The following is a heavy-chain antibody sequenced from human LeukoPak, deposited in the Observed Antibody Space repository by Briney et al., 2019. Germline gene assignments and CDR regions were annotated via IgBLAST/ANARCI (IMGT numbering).Heavy chain of an antibody. V-gene: IGHV3-30*18. CDR1: GFTFRSYG. J-gene: IGHJ4*02. Sequence: GRSLRLSCAASGFTFRSYGMHWVRQAPGKGLEWVAVISYDGSNKYYADSVKGRFTISRDNSKNTLYLQMNSLRAEDTAVYYCAKDADSGSYWPYLNDYWGQGTLVTVSS. D-gene: IGHD1-26*01. CDR2: ISYDGSNK. CDR3: AKDADSGSYWPYLNDY.